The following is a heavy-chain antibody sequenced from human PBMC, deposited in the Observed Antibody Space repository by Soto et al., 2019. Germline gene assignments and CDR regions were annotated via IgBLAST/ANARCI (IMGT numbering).Heavy chain of an antibody. CDR1: GYTFTGYY. CDR3: ARAVVGASNRLYFEY. D-gene: IGHD1-26*01. V-gene: IGHV1-2*04. CDR2: INPNSGGT. Sequence: ASVKVSCKASGYTFTGYYMHWVRQAPGQGLEWMGWINPNSGGTNYAQKFQGWVTMTRDTSISTAYMELSRLRSDDTAVYYCARAVVGASNRLYFEYWGQGTLVNVS. J-gene: IGHJ4*02.